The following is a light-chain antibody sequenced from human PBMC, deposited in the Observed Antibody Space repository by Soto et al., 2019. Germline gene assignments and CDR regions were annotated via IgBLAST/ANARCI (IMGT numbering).Light chain of an antibody. CDR2: AAS. CDR3: QQSHSTPVT. CDR1: QSISSY. V-gene: IGKV1-39*01. Sequence: DIQMTRSPPSLSSSVLDIVTITCRASQSISSYLNWYQQKLGKPPKLLIYAASSLQSGVPSRFSGSGSGTDFTLIISSLQPEDFATYYCQQSHSTPVTFGQGTRLEIK. J-gene: IGKJ5*01.